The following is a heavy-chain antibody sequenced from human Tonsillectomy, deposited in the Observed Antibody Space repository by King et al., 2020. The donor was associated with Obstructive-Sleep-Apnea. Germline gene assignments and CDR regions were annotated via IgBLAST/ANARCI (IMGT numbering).Heavy chain of an antibody. V-gene: IGHV4-4*02. CDR1: GGSISSSNW. CDR3: ASQNWQRAFDI. D-gene: IGHD6-25*01. J-gene: IGHJ3*02. Sequence: VQLQESGPGLVKPSETLSLTCGVSGGSISSSNWWTWVRPPPGKGLEWIGEIYHSGRTNYNPSLKSRVTISVDKSKNQFSLKLSSVTAADTAVYYCASQNWQRAFDIWGQGTMVTVSS. CDR2: IYHSGRT.